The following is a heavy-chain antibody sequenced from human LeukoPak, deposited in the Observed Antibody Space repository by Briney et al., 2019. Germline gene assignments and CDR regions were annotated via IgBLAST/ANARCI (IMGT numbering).Heavy chain of an antibody. Sequence: GGSLRLSCAASGFTFSDYYMNWVRQAPGKGLEWVSYISSSSSTIYYADSVKGRFTISRDNAKNSLYLQMNSLRAEDTAVYYCAREETMIVDWGQGTLVTVSS. CDR2: ISSSSSTI. CDR3: AREETMIVD. J-gene: IGHJ4*02. V-gene: IGHV3-48*01. D-gene: IGHD3-22*01. CDR1: GFTFSDYY.